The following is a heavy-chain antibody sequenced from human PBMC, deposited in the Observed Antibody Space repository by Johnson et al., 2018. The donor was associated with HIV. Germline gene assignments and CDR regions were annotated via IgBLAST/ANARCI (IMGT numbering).Heavy chain of an antibody. CDR3: VRGVAGVPGLDDVFGV. Sequence: MQLVESGGGLVQPGGSLRLSCAASGFTFRKYDMHWVRQGTGKRLEWVSGIALAGGTHYSDSVKGRFTISREDAKSSIYLQMNSLSAGDTAVYYCVRGVAGVPGLDDVFGVWGQGTMVTVSA. CDR1: GFTFRKYD. V-gene: IGHV3-13*01. D-gene: IGHD3/OR15-3a*01. J-gene: IGHJ3*01. CDR2: IALAGGT.